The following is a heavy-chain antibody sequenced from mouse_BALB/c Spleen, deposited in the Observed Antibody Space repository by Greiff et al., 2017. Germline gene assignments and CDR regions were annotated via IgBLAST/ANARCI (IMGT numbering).Heavy chain of an antibody. V-gene: IGHV3-6*02. D-gene: IGHD2-3*01. CDR3: ARGSYDGYTGAY. CDR2: ISYDGSN. J-gene: IGHJ3*01. CDR1: GYSITSGYY. Sequence: VQLKQSGPGLVKPSQSLSLTCSVTGYSITSGYYWNWIRQFPGNKLEWMGYISYDGSNNYNPSLKNRISITRDTSKNQFFLKLNSVTTEDTATYYCARGSYDGYTGAYWGQGTLVTVSA.